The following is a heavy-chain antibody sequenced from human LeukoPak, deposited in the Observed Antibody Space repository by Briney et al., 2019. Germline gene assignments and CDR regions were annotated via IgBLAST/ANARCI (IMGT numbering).Heavy chain of an antibody. Sequence: GGSLRLSCAASGFTFSSYAMSWVRQAPGKGLEWVSAISGSGGSTYYADSVRGRFTISRDNSKNTLYLQMNSLRAEDTAVYYCAKRGVAGPYNWFDPWGQGTLVTVSS. J-gene: IGHJ5*02. D-gene: IGHD6-19*01. CDR3: AKRGVAGPYNWFDP. V-gene: IGHV3-23*01. CDR2: ISGSGGST. CDR1: GFTFSSYA.